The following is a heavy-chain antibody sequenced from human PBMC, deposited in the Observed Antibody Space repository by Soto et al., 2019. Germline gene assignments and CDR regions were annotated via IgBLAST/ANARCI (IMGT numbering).Heavy chain of an antibody. CDR1: GGSFSGYY. CDR3: ARTGHMGKAGKARQQSGPFDY. D-gene: IGHD7-27*01. Sequence: SETLSLTCAVYGGSFSGYYWSWIRQPPGKGLEWIGEINHSGSTNYNPSLKSRVTISVDTSRNQFSLKLSSVTAADTAVYYCARTGHMGKAGKARQQSGPFDYWGQGTLVTVSS. V-gene: IGHV4-34*01. J-gene: IGHJ4*02. CDR2: INHSGST.